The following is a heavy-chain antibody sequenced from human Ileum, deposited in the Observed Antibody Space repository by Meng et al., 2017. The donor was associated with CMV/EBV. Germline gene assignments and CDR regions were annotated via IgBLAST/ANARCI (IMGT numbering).Heavy chain of an antibody. CDR3: ARGYCSGATCYPYYFDY. Sequence: PGSVELLETLSLTWTVFGASISRNYLNWIRQPAGKGLESIVRIHIGGTTDYNPSLKSRVTMSVDTSKNQLSLKLTSVTAADTAVYYCARGYCSGATCYPYYFDYWGQGTLVTVSS. CDR2: IHIGGTT. J-gene: IGHJ4*02. D-gene: IGHD2-15*01. CDR1: GASISRNY. V-gene: IGHV4-4*07.